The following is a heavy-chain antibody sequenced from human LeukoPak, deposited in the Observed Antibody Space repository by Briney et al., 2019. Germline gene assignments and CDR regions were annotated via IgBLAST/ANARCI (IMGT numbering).Heavy chain of an antibody. CDR1: GGSISSSNYY. Sequence: SETLSLTCTVSGGSISSSNYYWGWIRQPPGKGLEWIGSIYYSGSTYYNPSLKSRVTISVDTSKNQFSLKLSSVTAADTAVYFCASCCSSTRCYVTDAFDIWGQGTMVTVSS. CDR3: ASCCSSTRCYVTDAFDI. J-gene: IGHJ3*02. CDR2: IYYSGST. D-gene: IGHD2-2*01. V-gene: IGHV4-39*01.